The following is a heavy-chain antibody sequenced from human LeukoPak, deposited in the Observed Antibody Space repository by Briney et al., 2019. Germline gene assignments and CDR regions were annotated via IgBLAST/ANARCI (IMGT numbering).Heavy chain of an antibody. Sequence: ASVKVSCKASGYTFTTYTMHWVRQAPGQRLEWMGWINAGNGNTKYSQKLQGRLTITRDTSESTAYMELSSLRSEDTAVYYCARIVSGDYYFDYWGQGALDTVSS. CDR1: GYTFTTYT. CDR3: ARIVSGDYYFDY. V-gene: IGHV1-3*01. D-gene: IGHD3-22*01. CDR2: INAGNGNT. J-gene: IGHJ4*02.